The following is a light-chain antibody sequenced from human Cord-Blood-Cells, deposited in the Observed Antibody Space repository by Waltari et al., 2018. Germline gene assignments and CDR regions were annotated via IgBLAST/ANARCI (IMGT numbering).Light chain of an antibody. V-gene: IGLV2-23*03. Sequence: QSALTQPASVSGSPGQSITISCTGTSSDVGSYNLVSWYQQHPGKAPKLMIYEGSKRPSVVSNRFSGSNSGNTASLTISGLQAEDEADYYCCSYAGSSTFVFGGGTKLTVL. CDR3: CSYAGSSTFV. CDR2: EGS. CDR1: SSDVGSYNL. J-gene: IGLJ2*01.